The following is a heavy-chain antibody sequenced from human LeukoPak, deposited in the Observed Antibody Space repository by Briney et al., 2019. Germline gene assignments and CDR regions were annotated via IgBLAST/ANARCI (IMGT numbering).Heavy chain of an antibody. V-gene: IGHV4-4*07. J-gene: IGHJ4*02. CDR3: ARQIASAGTAGFDF. D-gene: IGHD6-13*01. Sequence: SETLSLTCTASGVSISSYYLSWIRQPAGKGLEWIGRIYSTGSTNYNPPLKSRVTMSVDTSKNQFSLRLRSVTAADTAVYYCARQIASAGTAGFDFWGQGALVTVSS. CDR2: IYSTGST. CDR1: GVSISSYY.